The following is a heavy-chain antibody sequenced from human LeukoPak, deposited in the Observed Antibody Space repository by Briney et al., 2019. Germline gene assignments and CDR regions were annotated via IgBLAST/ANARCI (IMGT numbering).Heavy chain of an antibody. V-gene: IGHV5-51*01. CDR2: IYPGDSDT. CDR3: ARQSLSYYYGSGSYRHYYYYLDV. Sequence: GESLKISCKGSGYNFTNSWIGWVRQMPGKGLEWMGIIYPGDSDTRYSPSFQGQVTISADKSISTAYLQWSSLKASDTAMYYCARQSLSYYYGSGSYRHYYYYLDVWGKGTTVTVSS. D-gene: IGHD3-10*01. CDR1: GYNFTNSW. J-gene: IGHJ6*03.